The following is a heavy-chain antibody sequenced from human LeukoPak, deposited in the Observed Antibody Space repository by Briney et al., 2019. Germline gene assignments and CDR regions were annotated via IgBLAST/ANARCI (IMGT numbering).Heavy chain of an antibody. CDR2: ISFDGSNK. D-gene: IGHD2-15*01. CDR3: ARVRHCSDSSCSGVLGY. J-gene: IGHJ4*02. CDR1: GFTFSNYP. V-gene: IGHV3-30*04. Sequence: PGGSLRLSCAASGFTFSNYPMHWVRQAPGKGLEWVAVISFDGSNKYYADSVKGRFTISRDTSRNTLNLQMNSLRAEDTAVYYCARVRHCSDSSCSGVLGYWGQGTLVTVSA.